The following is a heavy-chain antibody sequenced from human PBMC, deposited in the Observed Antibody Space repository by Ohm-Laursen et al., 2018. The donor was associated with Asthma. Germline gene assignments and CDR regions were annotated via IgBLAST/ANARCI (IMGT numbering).Heavy chain of an antibody. CDR2: IIPIFGTA. V-gene: IGHV1-69*01. D-gene: IGHD2-2*01. CDR1: GGTFSSYA. J-gene: IGHJ6*02. Sequence: ASSVKVSCKASGGTFSSYAISWVRQAPGQGLEWMGGIIPIFGTANYAQKFQGRVTITADESTSTAYMELSSLRSEDTAVYYCARVGCSSTSCYPDYYYGMDVWGQGTTVTVSS. CDR3: ARVGCSSTSCYPDYYYGMDV.